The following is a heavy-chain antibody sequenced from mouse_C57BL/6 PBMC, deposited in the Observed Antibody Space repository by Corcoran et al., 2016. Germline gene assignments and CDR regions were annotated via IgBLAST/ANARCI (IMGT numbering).Heavy chain of an antibody. J-gene: IGHJ1*03. D-gene: IGHD2-3*01. CDR1: GYSITSGYY. CDR3: ARDDGLWYFDV. CDR2: ISYDGSN. V-gene: IGHV3-6*01. Sequence: DVQLQESGPGLVKPSQSLSLTCSVTGYSITSGYYWNWIRQFPGNKLEWMGYISYDGSNNYNPSLKNRISITRDTSKNQFFLKLNSVTTEDTATYYCARDDGLWYFDVWGTGTTVTVSS.